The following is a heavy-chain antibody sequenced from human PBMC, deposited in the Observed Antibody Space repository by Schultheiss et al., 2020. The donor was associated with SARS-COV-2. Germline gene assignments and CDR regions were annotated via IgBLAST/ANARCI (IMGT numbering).Heavy chain of an antibody. CDR1: GGSISSYY. D-gene: IGHD3-10*01. CDR2: IYYSGSS. CDR3: ARGPPGGGYHYYGMDV. V-gene: IGHV4-59*01. Sequence: SQTLSLTCTVSGGSISSYYWSWIRQPPGKGLEWIGYIYYSGSSNHNPSLKSRVTMSVDTSKNQLSLKLRSVTAADTAVYYCARGPPGGGYHYYGMDVWGQGTKVTVSS. J-gene: IGHJ6*02.